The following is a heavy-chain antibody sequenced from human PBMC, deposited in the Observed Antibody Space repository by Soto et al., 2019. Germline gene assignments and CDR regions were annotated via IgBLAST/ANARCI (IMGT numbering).Heavy chain of an antibody. J-gene: IGHJ4*02. CDR2: ISGTSHST. Sequence: EVQLLESGGGLVQPGGSLRLSCAASGFTFSAYTMSWVRQAPGKGLEWVSAISGTSHSTYYAGSVQGRFSISTDSSRKPLFLQMNTLRAEDTAVYFCATRIFGVEYWGQGTLVTVSS. CDR3: ATRIFGVEY. CDR1: GFTFSAYT. D-gene: IGHD3-3*01. V-gene: IGHV3-23*01.